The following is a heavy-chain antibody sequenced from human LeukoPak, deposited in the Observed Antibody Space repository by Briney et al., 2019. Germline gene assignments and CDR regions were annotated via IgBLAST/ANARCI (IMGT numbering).Heavy chain of an antibody. V-gene: IGHV4-39*01. Sequence: SETLSLTCAVSGGSISSSSYYWGWIRQPPWKGLEWIGSIYYSGSTYYNPSLKSRVTISVDTSKNQFSLKLSSVTAADTAVYYCARLPHSSSWLPFDYWGQGTLVTVSS. D-gene: IGHD6-13*01. CDR3: ARLPHSSSWLPFDY. J-gene: IGHJ4*02. CDR1: GGSISSSSYY. CDR2: IYYSGST.